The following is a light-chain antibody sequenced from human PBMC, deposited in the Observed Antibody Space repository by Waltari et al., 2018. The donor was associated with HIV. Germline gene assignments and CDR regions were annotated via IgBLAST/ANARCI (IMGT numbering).Light chain of an antibody. CDR1: SSHIGTGSD. J-gene: IGLJ3*02. CDR3: QSYDSRLSGSV. V-gene: IGLV1-40*01. CDR2: ANT. Sequence: QSALTQPPSVSGAPGQRVTIPCPGTSSHIGTGSDVHWYQQLQGTATTLLHQHLPGTSPKLLIYANTKRPSGVPDRFSGSKSGTSASLAITGLQAEDEADYYCQSYDSRLSGSVFGGGTKLTVL.